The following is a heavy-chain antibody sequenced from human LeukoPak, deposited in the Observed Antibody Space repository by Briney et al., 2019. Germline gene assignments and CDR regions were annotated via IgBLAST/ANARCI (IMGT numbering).Heavy chain of an antibody. D-gene: IGHD2-2*01. CDR1: GYTFTSYD. J-gene: IGHJ5*02. CDR3: ARGRPRNIVVVPTERGFDP. Sequence: ASVKVSCKASGYTFTSYDINWVRQATGQGLEWMGWMNPNSGNTGYAQKFQGRVTMTRNTSISTAYMELSSLRSEDTAVYYCARGRPRNIVVVPTERGFDPWGQGTLVTVSS. CDR2: MNPNSGNT. V-gene: IGHV1-8*01.